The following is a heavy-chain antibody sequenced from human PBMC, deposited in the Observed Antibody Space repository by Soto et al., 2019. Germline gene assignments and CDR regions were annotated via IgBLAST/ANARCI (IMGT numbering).Heavy chain of an antibody. V-gene: IGHV4-31*03. CDR1: GGSISSGGYY. Sequence: QVQLQESGPGLVKPSQTLSLTCTVSGGSISSGGYYWSWIRQHPGKGLEWIGYIYYSGSTYYNPSLKSRVTLSVDTSKNQFSLKLSSVTAADTAVYYCARVVRLGELSLHKFDYWGQGTLVTVSS. CDR3: ARVVRLGELSLHKFDY. J-gene: IGHJ4*02. CDR2: IYYSGST. D-gene: IGHD3-16*02.